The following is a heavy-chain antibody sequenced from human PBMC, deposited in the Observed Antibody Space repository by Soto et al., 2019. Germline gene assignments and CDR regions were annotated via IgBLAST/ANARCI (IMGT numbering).Heavy chain of an antibody. J-gene: IGHJ6*03. CDR3: ARDGRALIRSRPGYDFWSGSLGYYYMDV. V-gene: IGHV3-74*01. Sequence: GGSLRLSCAASGFTFSSYSMSWVRQAPGKGLGWVSPISSSGSGTSYADSVKGRFTISRDNAKNTLYLQMNSLRAEDTAVYYCARDGRALIRSRPGYDFWSGSLGYYYMDVWGKGTTVTVSS. D-gene: IGHD3-3*01. CDR2: ISSSGSGT. CDR1: GFTFSSYS.